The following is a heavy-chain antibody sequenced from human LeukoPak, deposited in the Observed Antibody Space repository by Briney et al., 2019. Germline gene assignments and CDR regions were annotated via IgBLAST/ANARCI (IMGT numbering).Heavy chain of an antibody. CDR1: GGSISSSSYY. Sequence: SETLSLTCTVSGGSISSSSYYWGWIRQPPGKGLEWIGSIYYSGSTYYNPSLKSRVTISVDTSKNQFSLKLSSVTAADTAVYYCTGYCTNGVCYTSAFDIWGQGTMVTVSS. J-gene: IGHJ3*02. CDR3: TGYCTNGVCYTSAFDI. D-gene: IGHD2-8*01. V-gene: IGHV4-39*07. CDR2: IYYSGST.